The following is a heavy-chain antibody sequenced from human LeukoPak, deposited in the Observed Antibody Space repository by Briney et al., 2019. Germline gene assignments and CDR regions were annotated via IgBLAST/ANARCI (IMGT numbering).Heavy chain of an antibody. CDR2: IRSKANSYAT. Sequence: AGGSLRLSCAASGFTFSGSAMHWVRQASGKGLEWVGRIRSKANSYATAYAASVKGRFTISRDDSKNTAYLQMNSLKTEGTAVYYCTRRENDFWSGYDNPFFDYWGQGTLVTVSS. CDR3: TRRENDFWSGYDNPFFDY. J-gene: IGHJ4*02. V-gene: IGHV3-73*01. CDR1: GFTFSGSA. D-gene: IGHD3-3*01.